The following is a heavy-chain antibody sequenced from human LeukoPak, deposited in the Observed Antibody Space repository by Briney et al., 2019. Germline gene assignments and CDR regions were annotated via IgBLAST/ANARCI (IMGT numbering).Heavy chain of an antibody. CDR3: ARGAVAGPGSWFDP. V-gene: IGHV1-69*05. Sequence: SVKVSCKASGGTFSSYAISWVRQAHGQGLEWMGGIIPIFGTANYAQKFQGRVTITTDESTSTAYMELSSLRSEDTAVYYCARGAVAGPGSWFDPWGQGTLVTVSS. D-gene: IGHD6-19*01. CDR1: GGTFSSYA. J-gene: IGHJ5*02. CDR2: IIPIFGTA.